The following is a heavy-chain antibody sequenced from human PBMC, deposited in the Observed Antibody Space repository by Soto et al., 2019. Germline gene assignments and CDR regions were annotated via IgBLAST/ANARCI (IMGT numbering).Heavy chain of an antibody. J-gene: IGHJ6*03. Sequence: SETLSLTCTVSGGSISSGPYYWSWIRQHPGKGLEWIGYIYYSGSTYYNPSLKSRVTISVDTSENQFSLKRISVTAADTAVYYCERVPRQYYYYYMDVRGKGSTVPVSS. V-gene: IGHV4-31*03. CDR1: GGSISSGPYY. CDR2: IYYSGST. CDR3: ERVPRQYYYYYMDV.